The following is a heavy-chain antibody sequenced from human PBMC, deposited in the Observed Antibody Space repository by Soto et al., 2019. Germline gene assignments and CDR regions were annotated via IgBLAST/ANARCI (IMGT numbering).Heavy chain of an antibody. CDR2: ISYDGSNK. D-gene: IGHD1-26*01. J-gene: IGHJ6*02. CDR1: GFTFSSYA. Sequence: PGGSLRLSCAASGFTFSSYAMHWVRQAPGKGLEWVAVISYDGSNKYYADSVKGRFTISRDNSKNTLYLQMNSLRAEDTAVYYCVKGGAHVGYYYYGMDVWGQGTTVTVSS. V-gene: IGHV3-30-3*01. CDR3: VKGGAHVGYYYYGMDV.